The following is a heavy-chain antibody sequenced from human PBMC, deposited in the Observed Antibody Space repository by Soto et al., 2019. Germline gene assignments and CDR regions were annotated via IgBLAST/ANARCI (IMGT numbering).Heavy chain of an antibody. D-gene: IGHD3-9*01. V-gene: IGHV4-59*01. CDR2: IYYSGST. Sequence: EKGLEWIGYIYYSGSTNYNPSLKSRVTISVDTSKNQFSLKLSSVTAADTAVYYCARDSPVDYDILTGQYSGGAFDIWGQGTMVTVSS. CDR3: ARDSPVDYDILTGQYSGGAFDI. J-gene: IGHJ3*02.